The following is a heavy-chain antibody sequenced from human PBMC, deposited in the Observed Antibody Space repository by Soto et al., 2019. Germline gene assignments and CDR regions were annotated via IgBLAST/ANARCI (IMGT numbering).Heavy chain of an antibody. Sequence: ASVKVSCKVSGYTLTELSMHWVRQAPGKGLEWMGGFDPEDGETIYAQKFQGRVTMTEDTSTDTAYMELSSLRSEDMDVYYCATAPTHGQQLVRYFDYWGQGTLVTVSS. CDR2: FDPEDGET. J-gene: IGHJ4*02. V-gene: IGHV1-24*01. CDR3: ATAPTHGQQLVRYFDY. D-gene: IGHD6-13*01. CDR1: GYTLTELS.